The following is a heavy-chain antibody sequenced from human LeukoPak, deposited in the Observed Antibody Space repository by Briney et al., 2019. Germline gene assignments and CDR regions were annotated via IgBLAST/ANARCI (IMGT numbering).Heavy chain of an antibody. Sequence: GGSLRLSCAASGFTFSDYYMSWIRQAPGKGLEWVANIKQDESEKYYVDSVKGRFTISRDNSKNTLYLQMNSLRAEDTAVYYCAKVGKAARIIGTTSRYYYYYMDVWGKGTTVTISS. CDR3: AKVGKAARIIGTTSRYYYYYMDV. CDR2: IKQDESEK. V-gene: IGHV3-7*03. CDR1: GFTFSDYY. D-gene: IGHD1-20*01. J-gene: IGHJ6*03.